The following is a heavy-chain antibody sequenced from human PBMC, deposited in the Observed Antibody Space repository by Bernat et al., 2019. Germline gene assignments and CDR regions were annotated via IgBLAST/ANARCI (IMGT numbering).Heavy chain of an antibody. Sequence: QVQLVESGGGVVQPGRSLRLSCAASGFTFSSYAMHWVRQAPGKGLEWVAIVSFDGTTTFHADSVKGRFTISRDNSKKTLFLQMNSLRIEDTAVYYCAKEGVAVYSGWYFNLWGRGALVTVSS. CDR3: AKEGVAVYSGWYFNL. J-gene: IGHJ2*01. D-gene: IGHD2-21*01. CDR2: VSFDGTTT. V-gene: IGHV3-30*04. CDR1: GFTFSSYA.